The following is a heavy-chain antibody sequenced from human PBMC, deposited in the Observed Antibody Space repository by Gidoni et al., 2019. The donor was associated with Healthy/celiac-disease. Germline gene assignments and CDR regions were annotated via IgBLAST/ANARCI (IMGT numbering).Heavy chain of an antibody. CDR3: AREVSEYQLLHNWFDP. CDR1: GGSISSYY. Sequence: QVQLQESGPGLVKPSETLSLTCTVSGGSISSYYWSWIRQPAGKGLEWIGRIYTSGSTNYNPSLKSRVTMSVDTSKNQFSLKRSSVTAADTAVYYCAREVSEYQLLHNWFDPWGQGTLVTVSS. CDR2: IYTSGST. J-gene: IGHJ5*02. V-gene: IGHV4-4*07. D-gene: IGHD2-2*01.